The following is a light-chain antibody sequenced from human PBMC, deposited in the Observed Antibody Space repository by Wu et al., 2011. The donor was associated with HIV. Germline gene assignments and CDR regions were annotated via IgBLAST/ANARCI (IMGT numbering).Light chain of an antibody. J-gene: IGKJ4*01. V-gene: IGKV3-20*01. CDR3: QQYGSSPLT. CDR2: DAS. CDR1: QTISTS. Sequence: ETVLTQSPANLSLSPGERATLSCRASQTISTSLAWYQQKPGQAPRLLIYDASSRATGIPARFTGSGSGTDFTLTINRLEPEDFAVYYCQQYGSSPLTFGGGTKVEIK.